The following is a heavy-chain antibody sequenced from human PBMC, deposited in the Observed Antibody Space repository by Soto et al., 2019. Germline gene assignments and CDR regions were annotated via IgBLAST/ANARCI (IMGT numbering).Heavy chain of an antibody. V-gene: IGHV3-30-3*01. CDR3: ARDRIVVVPAAHTPRYYYYGMDV. CDR2: ISYDGSNK. D-gene: IGHD2-2*01. J-gene: IGHJ6*02. CDR1: GFTFSSHA. Sequence: GGSLRLSCAASGFTFSSHAMRWVRQAPGEGLEWVAVISYDGSNKYYADSVKGRFTISRDNSKNTLYLQMNSLRAEDTAVYYCARDRIVVVPAAHTPRYYYYGMDVWGQGTTVTVSS.